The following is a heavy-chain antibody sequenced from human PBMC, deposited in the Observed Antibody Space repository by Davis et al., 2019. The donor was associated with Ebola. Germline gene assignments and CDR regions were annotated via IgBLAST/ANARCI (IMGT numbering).Heavy chain of an antibody. J-gene: IGHJ4*02. CDR1: GFAFSNYW. CDR2: IRQDGSDR. CDR3: TRFSRGDLENY. Sequence: GESLKISCAVSGFAFSNYWMTWVRQAPGKGLEWVANIRQDGSDRQYVGSVESRFTISRDNAKNSLYLQMNSLRVEDTGVYYCTRFSRGDLENYWGQGTLVTVSS. D-gene: IGHD3-3*01. V-gene: IGHV3-7*01.